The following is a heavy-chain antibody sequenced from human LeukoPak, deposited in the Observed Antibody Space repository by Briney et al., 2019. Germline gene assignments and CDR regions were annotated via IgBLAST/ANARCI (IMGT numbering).Heavy chain of an antibody. CDR1: GFTFDDYA. Sequence: GGSLRLSCAASGFTFDDYAMHWVRQAPGKGLEWVSGIGWNSGTIAYADSVKGRFTISRDNAKNSLYLQMNSLRAEDTALYYCARDSRGAFGVWGQGTMVNVSS. V-gene: IGHV3-9*01. D-gene: IGHD3-10*01. CDR2: IGWNSGTI. CDR3: ARDSRGAFGV. J-gene: IGHJ3*01.